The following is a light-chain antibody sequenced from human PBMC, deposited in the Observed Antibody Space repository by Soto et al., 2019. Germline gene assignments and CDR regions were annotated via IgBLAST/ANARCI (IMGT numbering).Light chain of an antibody. Sequence: AIQMTQSPSSLSASPGDRVTITCRASQGIRNDLGWYQQKPGKAPKLLIYAASSLQSGVPSRFSVSGSGTDVTLTISSLQPEDFATYYCLQDYNYPRTFGQGTKVDIK. CDR1: QGIRND. CDR2: AAS. V-gene: IGKV1-6*01. CDR3: LQDYNYPRT. J-gene: IGKJ1*01.